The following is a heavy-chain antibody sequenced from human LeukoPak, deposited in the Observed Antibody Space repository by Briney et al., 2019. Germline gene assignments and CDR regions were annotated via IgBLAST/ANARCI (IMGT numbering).Heavy chain of an antibody. Sequence: GGSLRLSCAASGYTFSSYDMHWVRQATGKGLEWVSGIGIAGDTHYPDSVRGRFTIFRENAKNSLYLQMNSLRAEDTAVYYCARAQPPYHGRLDSWGQGILVTVSS. V-gene: IGHV3-13*01. CDR3: ARAQPPYHGRLDS. D-gene: IGHD3-16*01. CDR1: GYTFSSYD. CDR2: IGIAGDT. J-gene: IGHJ5*01.